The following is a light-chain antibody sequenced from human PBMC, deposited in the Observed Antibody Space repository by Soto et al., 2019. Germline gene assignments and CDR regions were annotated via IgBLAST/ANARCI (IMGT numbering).Light chain of an antibody. V-gene: IGKV1-33*01. CDR1: QDIGNS. Sequence: DIQMTQSPPSLSASVGDRVTITCQASQDIGNSLNWFQHKPGKAPNLMIYDAYNLEIGVPSRFSGSGSGTDFTFTITSLRPEDIATYYCQKSDHLPLFGPGTKVESK. CDR2: DAY. J-gene: IGKJ3*01. CDR3: QKSDHLPL.